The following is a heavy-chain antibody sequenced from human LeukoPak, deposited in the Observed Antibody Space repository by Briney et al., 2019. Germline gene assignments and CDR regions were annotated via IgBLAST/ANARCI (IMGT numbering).Heavy chain of an antibody. V-gene: IGHV3-11*04. CDR3: AELGITMIGGV. Sequence: GGSLRLSCAASGFTFSDYYMSWIRQAPGKGLEGVSYISSSGSTIYYADSVKGRVTISRDNSKNPLYLQMNSLRAEDTAVYYCAELGITMIGGVWGKGTTVTISS. CDR2: ISSSGSTI. J-gene: IGHJ6*04. CDR1: GFTFSDYY. D-gene: IGHD3-10*02.